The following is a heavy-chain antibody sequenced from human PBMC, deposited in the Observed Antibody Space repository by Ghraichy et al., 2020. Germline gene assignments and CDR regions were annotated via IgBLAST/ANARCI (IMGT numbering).Heavy chain of an antibody. CDR2: ISSNGGST. Sequence: GGSLRLSCSASGFTFSSYAMHWVRQAPGKGLEYVSAISSNGGSTYYADSVKGRFTISRDNSKNTLYLQMSSLRAEDTAVYYCVKDQQPQPAVAGIPDQAEDHPTKDYWGQGTLVTVSS. V-gene: IGHV3-64D*06. CDR3: VKDQQPQPAVAGIPDQAEDHPTKDY. D-gene: IGHD6-19*01. CDR1: GFTFSSYA. J-gene: IGHJ4*02.